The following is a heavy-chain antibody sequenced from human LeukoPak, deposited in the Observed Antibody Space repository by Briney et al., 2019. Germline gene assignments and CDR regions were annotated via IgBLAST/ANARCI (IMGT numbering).Heavy chain of an antibody. J-gene: IGHJ4*02. Sequence: ASVKVSCKASGYTFTSYGISWVRQAPGQGLEWMGWISAYNGNTNYAQKLQGRVTMTTDTTTNTTYMEQRSLRTDDTAVYYCAREGYDILTGYSPDYWGQGTLVTVSS. CDR1: GYTFTSYG. CDR2: ISAYNGNT. D-gene: IGHD3-9*01. CDR3: AREGYDILTGYSPDY. V-gene: IGHV1-18*01.